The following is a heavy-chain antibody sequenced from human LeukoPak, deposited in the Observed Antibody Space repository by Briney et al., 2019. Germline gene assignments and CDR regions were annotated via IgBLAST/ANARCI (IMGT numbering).Heavy chain of an antibody. Sequence: ASVKVSCKASGGTFSSYAISWVRQAPGQGLEWMGGIISIFGTANYAQKFQGRVTITADESTSTAYMELSSLRSEDTAVYYCARVYDTAMAYFDYWGQGTLVTVSS. CDR1: GGTFSSYA. V-gene: IGHV1-69*13. CDR2: IISIFGTA. CDR3: ARVYDTAMAYFDY. D-gene: IGHD5-18*01. J-gene: IGHJ4*02.